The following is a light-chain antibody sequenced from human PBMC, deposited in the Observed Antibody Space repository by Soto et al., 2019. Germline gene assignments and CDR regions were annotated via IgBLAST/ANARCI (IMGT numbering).Light chain of an antibody. CDR1: QSLYNNY. Sequence: EIVLTQSPGTLSLSPGERATLSCRASQSLYNNYLAWHQQKPGQAPRLLIYDASNRATGIPARFSGSGSGTDFTLTISSLEPEDFAVYYCQQRSNWPPFFGQGTRLEIK. CDR2: DAS. J-gene: IGKJ5*01. CDR3: QQRSNWPPF. V-gene: IGKV3-11*01.